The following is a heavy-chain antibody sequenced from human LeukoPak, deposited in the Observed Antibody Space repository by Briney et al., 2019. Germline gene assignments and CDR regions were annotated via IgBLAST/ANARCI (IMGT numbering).Heavy chain of an antibody. Sequence: HSGGSLRLSCEASGFTFSSYEMNWVRQAPGKGLEWVSYISDRGSTIFYADSVKGRFTISRDNSKNTLYLQMNSLRAEDTAVYYCAKDRAFDIWGQGTMVTVSS. CDR1: GFTFSSYE. CDR3: AKDRAFDI. CDR2: ISDRGSTI. V-gene: IGHV3-48*03. J-gene: IGHJ3*02.